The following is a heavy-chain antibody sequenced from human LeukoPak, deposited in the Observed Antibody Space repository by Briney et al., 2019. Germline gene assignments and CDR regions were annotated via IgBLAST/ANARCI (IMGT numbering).Heavy chain of an antibody. Sequence: GGSLRLSCAASGFTFSSYSMNWVRQAPGKGLEWVSSISSSSSYIYYADSVKGRFTISRDNAKNSLYLQMNSLRAEDTAVYYCARDQIDPLAYYDSSGYYFLGFDYWGQGTLVTVSS. D-gene: IGHD3-22*01. CDR1: GFTFSSYS. J-gene: IGHJ4*02. CDR2: ISSSSSYI. V-gene: IGHV3-21*01. CDR3: ARDQIDPLAYYDSSGYYFLGFDY.